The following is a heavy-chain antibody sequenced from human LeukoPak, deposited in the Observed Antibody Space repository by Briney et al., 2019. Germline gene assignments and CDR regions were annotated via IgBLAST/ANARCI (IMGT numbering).Heavy chain of an antibody. CDR2: IKQDGSEK. J-gene: IGHJ4*02. CDR1: GFTFSSYW. V-gene: IGHV3-7*01. D-gene: IGHD5-12*01. Sequence: GGSLRLSCAVSGFTFSSYWMSWVRRAPGKGLEWVANIKQDGSEKYYVDSVKGRFTISRDNAKNSLYLQMNSLRAEDTAVYYCARDELGLDYWGQGTLVTVSS. CDR3: ARDELGLDY.